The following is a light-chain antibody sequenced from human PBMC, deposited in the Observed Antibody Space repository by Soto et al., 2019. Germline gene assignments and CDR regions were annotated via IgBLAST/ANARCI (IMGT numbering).Light chain of an antibody. V-gene: IGKV1-16*02. J-gene: IGKJ2*01. Sequence: DVQMTQSPSSLSASVGDSVTITCRASQGINSDLAWYQQRPGEAPKSLIFGASNLLDGVPSEFSGSGSGSEFTLNISSLQPEHVATYFCHQSTSHPPTFGQGTTVE. CDR1: QGINSD. CDR2: GAS. CDR3: HQSTSHPPT.